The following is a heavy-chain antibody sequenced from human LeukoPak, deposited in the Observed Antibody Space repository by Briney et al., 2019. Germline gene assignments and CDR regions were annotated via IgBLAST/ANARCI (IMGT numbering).Heavy chain of an antibody. V-gene: IGHV3-9*01. Sequence: GGSLRLSCAASGFTFDDYAMHWVRQAPGKGLEWVSTIGWNSGSIGYADSVKGRFTISRDNAKNSLYLQMNSLRAEDTAVYYCAKDDFGYNRDAFDIWGQGTMVTVSS. D-gene: IGHD5-24*01. CDR2: IGWNSGSI. CDR1: GFTFDDYA. CDR3: AKDDFGYNRDAFDI. J-gene: IGHJ3*02.